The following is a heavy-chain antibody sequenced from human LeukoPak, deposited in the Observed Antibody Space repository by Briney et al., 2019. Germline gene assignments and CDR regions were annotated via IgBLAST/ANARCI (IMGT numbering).Heavy chain of an antibody. CDR2: IIPIFGTA. D-gene: IGHD3-3*01. V-gene: IGHV1-69*13. CDR3: ARDGGYDFWSGYFSKGMDV. J-gene: IGHJ6*02. Sequence: SVKVSCKASGGTFSSYAISWVRQAPGQGLEWMGGIIPIFGTANYAQKFQGRVTITADESTSTAYMELSSLRSEDTAVYYCARDGGYDFWSGYFSKGMDVWGQGTTVTVSS. CDR1: GGTFSSYA.